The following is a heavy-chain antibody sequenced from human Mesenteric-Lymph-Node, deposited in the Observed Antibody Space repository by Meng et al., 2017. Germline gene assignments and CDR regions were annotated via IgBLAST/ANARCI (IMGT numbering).Heavy chain of an antibody. CDR2: INPSGGST. CDR3: ARAGNYYDSSGYADNWFDP. Sequence: ASVKVSCKASGGTFSSYAISWVRQAPGQGLEWMGIINPSGGSTSYAQKFQGRVTMTRDTSTSTVYMELSSLRSEDTAVYYCARAGNYYDSSGYADNWFDPWGQGTLVTVSS. V-gene: IGHV1-46*01. J-gene: IGHJ5*02. D-gene: IGHD3-22*01. CDR1: GGTFSSYA.